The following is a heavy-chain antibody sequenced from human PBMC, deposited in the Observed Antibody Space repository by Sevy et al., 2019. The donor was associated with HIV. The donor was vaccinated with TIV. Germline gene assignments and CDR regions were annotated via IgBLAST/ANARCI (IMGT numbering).Heavy chain of an antibody. CDR1: GYTFTSYG. V-gene: IGHV1-18*01. CDR3: ATDLAGTYYYYGMDV. J-gene: IGHJ6*02. CDR2: ISAYNGNT. D-gene: IGHD6-13*01. Sequence: ASVKVSCKASGYTFTSYGISWVRQAPGQWLEWMGWISAYNGNTNYAQKLQGRVTMTTDTSTSTAYMELRSLRSDDTAVYYCATDLAGTYYYYGMDVWGQGTTVTVSS.